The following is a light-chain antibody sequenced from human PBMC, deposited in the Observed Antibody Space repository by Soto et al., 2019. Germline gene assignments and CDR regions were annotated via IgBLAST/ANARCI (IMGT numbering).Light chain of an antibody. V-gene: IGKV3-11*01. CDR3: QQRNSWPLT. J-gene: IGKJ5*01. CDR2: NAS. CDR1: QSVRNY. Sequence: EIMLTQSPATLSLSPGERATLSCRASQSVRNYLAWYQQQLGQPPRLLIYNASNRATGIPARFSGSGSGTDFTLTISSLEPEDFAVYYCQQRNSWPLTFGQGTRLEIQ.